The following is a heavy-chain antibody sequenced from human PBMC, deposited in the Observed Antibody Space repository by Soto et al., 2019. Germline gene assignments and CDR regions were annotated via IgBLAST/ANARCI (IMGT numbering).Heavy chain of an antibody. CDR1: GFTFNSLS. D-gene: IGHD2-21*02. V-gene: IGHV3-30*04. CDR2: VSFDGKVT. Sequence: GGSLRLSCTGSGFTFNSLSLHWVRQGPDKGLEWVAVVSFDGKVTYYADSVKGRFTVSRDISKNTIYLQANSLRPEDTAVYYCAREPYGDSQYFDYWGQGTPVTVS. J-gene: IGHJ4*02. CDR3: AREPYGDSQYFDY.